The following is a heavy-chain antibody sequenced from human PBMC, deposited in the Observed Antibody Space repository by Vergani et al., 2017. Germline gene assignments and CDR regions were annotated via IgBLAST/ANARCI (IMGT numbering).Heavy chain of an antibody. D-gene: IGHD3-10*01. CDR2: ISGSGGST. V-gene: IGHV3-23*01. Sequence: EVQLLESGGGLVQPGGSLRLSCAASGFTFSSYAMSWVRQAPGKGLEWVSAISGSGGSTYYADSVKGRFTISRDNSKNTLYLQMNSLRAEDTAVYYCARDQATIYGSGSYYYYYYGMDVWGQGP. J-gene: IGHJ6*02. CDR1: GFTFSSYA. CDR3: ARDQATIYGSGSYYYYYYGMDV.